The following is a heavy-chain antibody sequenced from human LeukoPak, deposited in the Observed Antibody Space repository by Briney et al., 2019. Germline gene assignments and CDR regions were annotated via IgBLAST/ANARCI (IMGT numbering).Heavy chain of an antibody. Sequence: ASVKVSCKASGGTFRSYGINWVRQAPGQGLEWIGRVIPVFGITHYAQRFQGRVTITADKDTSTVDMELTSLRSEDTAVYYCAIAAGNWFDPWGQGTLVTVSS. D-gene: IGHD6-13*01. CDR3: AIAAGNWFDP. CDR2: VIPVFGIT. CDR1: GGTFRSYG. V-gene: IGHV1-69*04. J-gene: IGHJ5*02.